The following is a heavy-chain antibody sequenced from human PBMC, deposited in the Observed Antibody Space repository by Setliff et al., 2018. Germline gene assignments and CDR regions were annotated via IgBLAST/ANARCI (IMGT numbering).Heavy chain of an antibody. CDR2: ISPYSGET. CDR3: TTSRAPRVVLAAYFDL. V-gene: IGHV1-18*01. Sequence: EASVKVSCKTSCFNFITYGFSWVRQAPGQGLEWMGWISPYSGETNNAQKFQDRLSVTADTSPKTIYMELRSLTSDDTAVYFCTTSRAPRVVLAAYFDLWGQGTLVTVSS. J-gene: IGHJ4*02. D-gene: IGHD2-21*01. CDR1: CFNFITYG.